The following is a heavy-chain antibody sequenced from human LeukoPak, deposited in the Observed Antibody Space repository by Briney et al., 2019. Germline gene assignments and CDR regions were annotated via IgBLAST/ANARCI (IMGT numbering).Heavy chain of an antibody. J-gene: IGHJ4*02. Sequence: ASVKVSCKASGGTFSSYAISWVRQAPGQGLEWMGGISAYNGNTNYAQKLQGRVTMTTDTSTSTAYMELRSLRSDDTAVYYCARDRFYDSSGHDYWGQGTLVTVSS. CDR1: GGTFSSYA. V-gene: IGHV1-18*01. D-gene: IGHD3-22*01. CDR2: ISAYNGNT. CDR3: ARDRFYDSSGHDY.